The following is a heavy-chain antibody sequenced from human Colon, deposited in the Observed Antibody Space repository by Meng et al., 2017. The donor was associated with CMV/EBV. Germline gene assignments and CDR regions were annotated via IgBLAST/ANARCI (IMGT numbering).Heavy chain of an antibody. Sequence: GESLKISCAASGFTFSSYSRNWVRQAPGKGLEWVSSISSSSSYIYYTDSVKRRFTISRDNAKNSLYLQMNSLRAEDTAVYYCARVTIFASGYYYGMDVWGQGTTVTVSS. J-gene: IGHJ6*02. CDR2: ISSSSSYI. V-gene: IGHV3-21*01. D-gene: IGHD3-9*01. CDR1: GFTFSSYS. CDR3: ARVTIFASGYYYGMDV.